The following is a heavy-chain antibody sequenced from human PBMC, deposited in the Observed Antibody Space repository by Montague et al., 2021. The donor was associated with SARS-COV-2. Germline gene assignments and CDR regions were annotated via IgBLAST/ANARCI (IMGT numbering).Heavy chain of an antibody. CDR1: GFIFSDYN. CDR3: ARGISLFDP. V-gene: IGHV3-11*05. J-gene: IGHJ5*02. CDR2: INGASIRT. Sequence: SLRLSCAASGFIFSDYNMTWIRQTPGKGLEWISYINGASIRTNYADSVKGRFTISRDNAKNSLFLQMNSLRVEDTAVYYCARGISLFDPWGQGTLVTVSS.